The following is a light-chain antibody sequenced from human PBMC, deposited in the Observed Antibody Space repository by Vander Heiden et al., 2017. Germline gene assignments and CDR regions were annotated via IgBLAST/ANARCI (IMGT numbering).Light chain of an antibody. CDR1: TLRTYY. Sequence: SSDLTQDPALSVALGQTVRNTCRGDTLRTYYANWYQQKPGQAPVLVIYEKKKRPSGIPGRFSGSRSGNTASLTITGAQAEDEAVYFCNSRDSSDNHVIFGGGTKLTVL. J-gene: IGLJ2*01. V-gene: IGLV3-19*01. CDR3: NSRDSSDNHVI. CDR2: EKK.